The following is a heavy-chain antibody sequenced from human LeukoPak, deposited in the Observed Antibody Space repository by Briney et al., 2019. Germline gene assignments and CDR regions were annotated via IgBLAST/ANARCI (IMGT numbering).Heavy chain of an antibody. J-gene: IGHJ4*02. CDR1: GGSVSSGGYY. CDR3: ATGWRVAAAIFDY. Sequence: SETLSLTCTVSGGSVSSGGYYWSWIRQPPGKGLECIGYIYHSGSTYYNPSLKSRVTISVDRSKNQFSLKLSSVTAADTAVYYCATGWRVAAAIFDYWGQGTLVTVSS. CDR2: IYHSGST. V-gene: IGHV4-30-2*01. D-gene: IGHD6-13*01.